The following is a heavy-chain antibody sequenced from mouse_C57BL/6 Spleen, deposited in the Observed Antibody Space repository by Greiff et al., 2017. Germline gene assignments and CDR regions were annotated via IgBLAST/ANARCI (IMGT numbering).Heavy chain of an antibody. V-gene: IGHV3-6*01. CDR2: ISYDGSN. J-gene: IGHJ2*01. Sequence: EVKLQESGPGLVKPSQSLSLTCSVTGYSITSGYYWNWIRQFPGNKLEWIGYISYDGSNNSNPSLKNRISITRDTSKNQFFLKLNSVTTEDTATYYCARDLGSLDYWGQGTTLTVSS. CDR3: ARDLGSLDY. D-gene: IGHD4-1*01. CDR1: GYSITSGYY.